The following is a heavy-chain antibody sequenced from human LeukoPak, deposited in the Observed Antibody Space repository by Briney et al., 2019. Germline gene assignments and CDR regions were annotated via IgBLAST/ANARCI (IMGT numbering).Heavy chain of an antibody. Sequence: PSETLSLTCAVYGGSFSGYYWSWIRQPPGKGLEWIGEINHSGNTNYNPSLKSRVTISVDTSKNQFSLKLSSVTAADTAVYYCARHPRGGFSGSYNVGFDYWGQGTLVTVSS. CDR2: INHSGNT. J-gene: IGHJ4*02. CDR1: GGSFSGYY. D-gene: IGHD1-26*01. CDR3: ARHPRGGFSGSYNVGFDY. V-gene: IGHV4-34*01.